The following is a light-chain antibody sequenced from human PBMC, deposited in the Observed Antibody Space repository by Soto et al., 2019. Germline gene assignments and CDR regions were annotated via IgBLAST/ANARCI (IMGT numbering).Light chain of an antibody. V-gene: IGLV2-11*01. Sequence: QSALTQPRSVSGSPGQSVTISCTGTSSDVGGYNYVSWYQQHPGKAPKLMIYDVSKRPSGVPDRFYGSKSGNTASLTISGLQAEDESDYYCCSYAGSYPLYVFGTGTKLTVL. CDR1: SSDVGGYNY. J-gene: IGLJ1*01. CDR2: DVS. CDR3: CSYAGSYPLYV.